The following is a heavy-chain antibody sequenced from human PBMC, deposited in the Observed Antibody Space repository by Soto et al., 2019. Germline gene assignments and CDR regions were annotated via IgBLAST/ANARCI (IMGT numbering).Heavy chain of an antibody. CDR2: ISSSSSYI. V-gene: IGHV3-21*01. J-gene: IGHJ5*02. D-gene: IGHD6-19*01. CDR3: ARAEGIAVAGTGGWFDP. Sequence: PGGSLRLSCAASGFTFSSYSMNWVRQAPGKGLEWVSSISSSSSYIYYADSVKGRFTISRDNAKNSLYLQMNSLRAEDTAVYYCARAEGIAVAGTGGWFDPWGQGTLVTVSS. CDR1: GFTFSSYS.